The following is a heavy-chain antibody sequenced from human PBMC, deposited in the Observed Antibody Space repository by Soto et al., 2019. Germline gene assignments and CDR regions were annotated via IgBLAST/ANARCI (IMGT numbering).Heavy chain of an antibody. CDR1: GGSVSNSNYY. J-gene: IGHJ4*02. CDR2: VYYRGRS. D-gene: IGHD2-8*01. V-gene: IGHV4-39*01. Sequence: SETLSLTCTVSGGSVSNSNYYWGWIRQSPGKGLEWIGSVYYRGRSYSKSSVKSRVTISVDTSKNQFALNLNSVTASDTAVYFCVSQRTSVLTQAYFDYWGPGALVTVSS. CDR3: VSQRTSVLTQAYFDY.